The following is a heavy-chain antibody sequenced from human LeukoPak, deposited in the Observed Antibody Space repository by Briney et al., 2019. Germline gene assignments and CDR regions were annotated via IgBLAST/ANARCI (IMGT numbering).Heavy chain of an antibody. CDR1: GLTFSNYD. Sequence: GASLTLSCAASGLTFSNYDMGWVRQAPGKGLEWLSLITGSGGRTFYADSVRGRFTISRDNSKNMLYLQLSSLRAEDTAVYYCARDGGYDRYYFDYWGQGTLVTVSS. D-gene: IGHD6-19*01. J-gene: IGHJ4*02. CDR3: ARDGGYDRYYFDY. V-gene: IGHV3-23*01. CDR2: ITGSGGRT.